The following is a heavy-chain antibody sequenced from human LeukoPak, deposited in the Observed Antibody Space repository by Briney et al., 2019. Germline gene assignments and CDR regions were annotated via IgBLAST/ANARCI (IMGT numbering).Heavy chain of an antibody. CDR2: IKQDGSEK. J-gene: IGHJ6*03. Sequence: GGSLRLSCAASGFTFSSYWMSWVRQAPGQGLEWVANIKQDGSEKYYVDSVKGRFTISRDNAKNSLYLQMNSLRAEDTAVYYCARGAVGGYSGYQYYYYYMDVWGKGTTVTVSS. CDR3: ARGAVGGYSGYQYYYYYMDV. CDR1: GFTFSSYW. V-gene: IGHV3-7*01. D-gene: IGHD5-12*01.